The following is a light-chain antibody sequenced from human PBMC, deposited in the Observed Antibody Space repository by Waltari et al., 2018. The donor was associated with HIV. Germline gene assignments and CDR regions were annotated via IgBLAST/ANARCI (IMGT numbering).Light chain of an antibody. V-gene: IGLV1-44*01. Sequence: QSVLTQPPSASGTPGQRVSISCSGSSSNIGSNTVNWYQQIPGTSPKLLIFINNQRPSGVPDRFSVSKSGTSASLAISGLQSEDEADYYCAAWDDRLSGYVFGTGTKVTV. CDR1: SSNIGSNT. CDR2: INN. CDR3: AAWDDRLSGYV. J-gene: IGLJ1*01.